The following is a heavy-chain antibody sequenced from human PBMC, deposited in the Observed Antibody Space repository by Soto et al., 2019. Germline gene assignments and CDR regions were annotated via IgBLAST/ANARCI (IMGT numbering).Heavy chain of an antibody. D-gene: IGHD2-8*02. CDR1: GFTFSTYW. J-gene: IGHJ4*02. CDR3: ARDIGGVDDS. CDR2: VNPDGTTT. Sequence: EVQLVESGGGLVQPGGSLRLSCAASGFTFSTYWMHWVRQVPGKGLVWVSRVNPDGTTTNYAASVKGRFTISRENAKNTLHPQMNSLRVGDSAVYFGARDIGGVDDSWGQGPLVTVSS. V-gene: IGHV3-74*01.